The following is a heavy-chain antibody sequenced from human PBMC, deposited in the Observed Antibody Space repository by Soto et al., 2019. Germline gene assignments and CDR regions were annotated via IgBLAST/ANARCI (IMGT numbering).Heavy chain of an antibody. Sequence: WQTLSLTFASSGDSVSINTASWNWIRQSPSRGLEWLGRTYFRSKWYNDYAVSVKSRIIINPDTSNNQFSLQLNPVTPEDTAVYFCAKGDNLGPKTGYAFDPWGQGIMVTVSS. D-gene: IGHD5-12*01. CDR2: TYFRSKWYN. V-gene: IGHV6-1*01. CDR1: GDSVSINTAS. CDR3: AKGDNLGPKTGYAFDP. J-gene: IGHJ5*02.